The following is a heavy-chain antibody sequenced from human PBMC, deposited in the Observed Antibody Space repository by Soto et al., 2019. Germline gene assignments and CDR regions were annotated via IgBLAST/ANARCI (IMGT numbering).Heavy chain of an antibody. D-gene: IGHD3-10*01. CDR2: IYYSGST. J-gene: IGHJ6*02. Sequence: QVQLQESGPGLVKPSETLSLTCTVSGGSISSYYWSWIRQPPGKGLEWIGYIYYSGSTNYNPSLKSRVTISVDTAKNQFSLKLSSVTAADTAVYYGARYGGFYYGMDVWGQGTTVTVSS. V-gene: IGHV4-59*01. CDR1: GGSISSYY. CDR3: ARYGGFYYGMDV.